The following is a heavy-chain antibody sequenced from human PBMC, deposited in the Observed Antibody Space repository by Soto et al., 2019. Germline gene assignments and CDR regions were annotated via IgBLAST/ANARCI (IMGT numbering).Heavy chain of an antibody. Sequence: SETLSLTCTVSGGSISSYYWSWIRQPPGKGLEWIGYIYYSGSTNYNPSLKSRVTISVDTSKNQFSLKLSSVTAADTAVYYCARLPRYYGSGSYLAPFDYWGQGPLVTVSS. D-gene: IGHD3-10*01. J-gene: IGHJ4*02. V-gene: IGHV4-59*08. CDR1: GGSISSYY. CDR3: ARLPRYYGSGSYLAPFDY. CDR2: IYYSGST.